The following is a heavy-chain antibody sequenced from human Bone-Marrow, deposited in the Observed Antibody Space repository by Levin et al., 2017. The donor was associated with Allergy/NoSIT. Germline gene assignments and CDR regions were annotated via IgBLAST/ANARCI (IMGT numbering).Heavy chain of an antibody. D-gene: IGHD2-15*01. J-gene: IGHJ6*03. Sequence: ASVKVSCKTSGYSFSGYNIHWVRQAPGQGLEWMGWITVNTGATTYAQKFQGRVTLTRDTSISTVFLELNRLEVDDTAVYFCARAHRYCSGGTCPPQSHFYIDVWGTGTTVTVSS. CDR2: ITVNTGAT. V-gene: IGHV1-2*02. CDR1: GYSFSGYN. CDR3: ARAHRYCSGGTCPPQSHFYIDV.